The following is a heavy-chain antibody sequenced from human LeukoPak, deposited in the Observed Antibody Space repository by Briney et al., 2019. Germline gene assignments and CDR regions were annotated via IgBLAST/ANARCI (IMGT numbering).Heavy chain of an antibody. D-gene: IGHD3-3*01. J-gene: IGHJ4*02. CDR2: IIPIFGTA. Sequence: ASVKVSCKASGGTFSSYAISWVRQAPGQGLEWMGGIIPIFGTANYAQKFQGRVTITADESTSTAYMELSSLRSEDTAVYYCARESVDFWSGYRLYYFVYWGQGTLVTVSS. CDR3: ARESVDFWSGYRLYYFVY. CDR1: GGTFSSYA. V-gene: IGHV1-69*01.